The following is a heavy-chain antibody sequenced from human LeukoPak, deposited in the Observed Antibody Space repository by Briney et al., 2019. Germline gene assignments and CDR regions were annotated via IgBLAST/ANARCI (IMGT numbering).Heavy chain of an antibody. V-gene: IGHV3-30*18. J-gene: IGHJ4*02. CDR2: ISYDGSNK. D-gene: IGHD3-3*01. CDR1: GFTFSSYG. Sequence: GGSLRLSCAASGFTFSSYGMHWVRQAPGKGLEWVAVISYDGSNKYYADSVKGRFTISRDNSKNTLYLQMNSLRAEDTAVYYCAKDRGREWFSSFDYWGQGTLVTVSS. CDR3: AKDRGREWFSSFDY.